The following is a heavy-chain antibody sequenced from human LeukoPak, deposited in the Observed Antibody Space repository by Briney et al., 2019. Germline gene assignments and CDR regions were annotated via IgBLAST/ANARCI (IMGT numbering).Heavy chain of an antibody. Sequence: PGGSLRLSCAASGFAFSGSTVHWVRRASGKGLEWVGRIRSKASRYETVYAESGKVRFTISRDDSKNTAYLQMNSLKTEDTAVDYCSSGTDHYGYGMDVWGQGTTITVSS. D-gene: IGHD1-26*01. CDR3: SSGTDHYGYGMDV. V-gene: IGHV3-73*01. CDR1: GFAFSGST. J-gene: IGHJ6*02. CDR2: IRSKASRYET.